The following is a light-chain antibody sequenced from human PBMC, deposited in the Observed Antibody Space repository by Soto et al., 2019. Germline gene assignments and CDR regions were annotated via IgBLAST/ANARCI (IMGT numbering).Light chain of an antibody. CDR3: QSYDSSLSGVV. CDR1: SSNIGAGYD. V-gene: IGLV1-40*01. Sequence: QSVLTQPPSVSGAPGQRVTISCTGSSSNIGAGYDVHWYQQLPGTAPKLLIHGNSNRPSGVPDRFSGSKSGTSAFLAITGLQAEDEADYYCQSYDSSLSGVVFGGGTKLTVL. CDR2: GNS. J-gene: IGLJ2*01.